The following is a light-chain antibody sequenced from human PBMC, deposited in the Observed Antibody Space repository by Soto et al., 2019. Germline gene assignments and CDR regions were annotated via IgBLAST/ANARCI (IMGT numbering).Light chain of an antibody. V-gene: IGLV1-40*01. J-gene: IGLJ2*01. CDR1: SSNIGAGYD. Sequence: VLTQPPSVSGAPGQRVTISCTGSSSNIGAGYDVHWYQQLPGTAPKLLIYGNSNRPSGVPDRFSGSKSGTSASLAITGIQAEDEADYYCQSYHSSLSGVVFGGGTKLTVL. CDR3: QSYHSSLSGVV. CDR2: GNS.